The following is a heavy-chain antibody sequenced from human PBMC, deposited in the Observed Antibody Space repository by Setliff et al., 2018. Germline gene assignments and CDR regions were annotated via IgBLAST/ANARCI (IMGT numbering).Heavy chain of an antibody. J-gene: IGHJ3*01. V-gene: IGHV4-34*01. D-gene: IGHD1-26*01. Sequence: SETLSLTCAVSGGSFSYYYWSWVRQSPGRGLEWIGRRGPNGSTNYNPSLGSRATISFDSSMTELSLKLASVTAADTAVYYCTSVLNSVSDAFDVWGQGTEVTV. CDR2: RGPNGST. CDR3: TSVLNSVSDAFDV. CDR1: GGSFSYYY.